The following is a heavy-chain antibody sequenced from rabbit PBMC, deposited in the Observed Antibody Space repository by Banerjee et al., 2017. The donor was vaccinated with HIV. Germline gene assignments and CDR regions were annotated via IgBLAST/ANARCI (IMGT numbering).Heavy chain of an antibody. Sequence: EESGGGLVQPEGSLTLTCKASGLDFSSSYWISWVRQAPGKGLEWIGWIDSGSITTWYASWAKGRFTISKTSSTTVTLQMTSLTAADTATYFCARGAGIHYAGLWGPGTLVTVS. J-gene: IGHJ6*01. V-gene: IGHV1S45*01. CDR3: ARGAGIHYAGL. CDR2: IDSGSITT. D-gene: IGHD4-2*01. CDR1: GLDFSSSYW.